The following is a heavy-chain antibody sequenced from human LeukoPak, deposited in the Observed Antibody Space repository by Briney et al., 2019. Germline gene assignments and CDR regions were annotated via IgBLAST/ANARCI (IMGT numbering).Heavy chain of an antibody. Sequence: GSLRLSCAASGFTFSSYWMSWVRQAPGKGLEWIGYIYYSGSTDYNPSLKSRVTISVDTSKNQFSLRLSSVTAADTAVYYRARPGVGSGRYGAFDIWGQGTMVTVSS. D-gene: IGHD5-18*01. CDR3: ARPGVGSGRYGAFDI. CDR1: GFTFSSYW. CDR2: IYYSGST. J-gene: IGHJ3*02. V-gene: IGHV4-59*08.